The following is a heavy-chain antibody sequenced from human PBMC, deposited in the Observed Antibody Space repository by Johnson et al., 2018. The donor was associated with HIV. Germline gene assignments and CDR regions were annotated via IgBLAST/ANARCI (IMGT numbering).Heavy chain of an antibody. Sequence: QVKLVESGGGVVQPGRSLRLSCAASGFTFSSYAMHWVRQAPGKGLEWVAVISYDGSNKYYADSVKGRFTISRDNSKNTLYLQMNSLRAEDTAVYYCARAGPVVWKAFDIWGQGTMVTVSS. CDR3: ARAGPVVWKAFDI. J-gene: IGHJ3*02. CDR1: GFTFSSYA. D-gene: IGHD1-1*01. CDR2: ISYDGSNK. V-gene: IGHV3-30*04.